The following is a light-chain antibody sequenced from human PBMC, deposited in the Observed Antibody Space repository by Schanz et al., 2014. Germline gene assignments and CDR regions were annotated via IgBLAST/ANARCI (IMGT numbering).Light chain of an antibody. Sequence: EIVLTQSPGTLSLSPGERATLSCRASQSVTYSYLAWYQQKPGQAPRLLIYGASGRATGIPDRFSGSASGTDFTLTISRLEPEDFAVYYCQQYHSSPLTFGGGTKVEIK. CDR2: GAS. CDR3: QQYHSSPLT. J-gene: IGKJ4*01. V-gene: IGKV3-20*01. CDR1: QSVTYSY.